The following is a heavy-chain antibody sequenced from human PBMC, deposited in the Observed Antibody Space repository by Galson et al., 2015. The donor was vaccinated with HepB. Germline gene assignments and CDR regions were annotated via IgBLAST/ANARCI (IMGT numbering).Heavy chain of an antibody. V-gene: IGHV1-69*13. CDR1: GYTFTSYG. CDR2: IIPIFGTA. Sequence: SVKVSCKASGYTFTSYGISWVRQAPGQGLEWMGGIIPIFGTANYAQKFQGRVTITADESTSTAYMELSSLRSEDTAVYYSASGINTAMVGFDPWGQGTLVTVSS. CDR3: ASGINTAMVGFDP. D-gene: IGHD5-18*01. J-gene: IGHJ5*02.